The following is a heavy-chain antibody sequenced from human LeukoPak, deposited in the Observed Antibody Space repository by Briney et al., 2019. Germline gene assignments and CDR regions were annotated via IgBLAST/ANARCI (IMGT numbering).Heavy chain of an antibody. V-gene: IGHV3-7*05. CDR1: GFTFSNSW. CDR3: ARGGGGTDY. CDR2: IKQDGSEK. D-gene: IGHD1-1*01. Sequence: GGSPRLSCAASGFTFSNSWMSWVRQAPGKGLEWVANIKQDGSEKYYVDFVKGRFTISRDNAEDSLYLQMNSLRAEDTAVYYCARGGGGTDYWGQGTLVTVSS. J-gene: IGHJ4*02.